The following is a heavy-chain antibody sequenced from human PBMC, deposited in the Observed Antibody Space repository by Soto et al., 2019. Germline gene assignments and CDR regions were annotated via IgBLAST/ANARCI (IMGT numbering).Heavy chain of an antibody. D-gene: IGHD3-16*01. CDR3: ARSLGSAAGWSFDV. V-gene: IGHV4-4*07. CDR2: KSISGST. Sequence: SETLSLTCTVSGGSMSDYFWTWIRLPAGKRLEWIGRKSISGSTDYNPSLKGRASMSVDTSKNQSSLRLISVTAADTALYYCARSLGSAAGWSFDVWGQGILVTVSS. J-gene: IGHJ4*02. CDR1: GGSMSDYF.